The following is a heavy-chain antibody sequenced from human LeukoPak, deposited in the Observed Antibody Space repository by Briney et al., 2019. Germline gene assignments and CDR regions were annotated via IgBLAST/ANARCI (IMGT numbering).Heavy chain of an antibody. Sequence: TGGSLRLSCAASGFTFSDYYMTWIRQAPGKGLEWVSYISDSTNTIYYADSVKGRFTISRDNAKNSLYLQMNSLRAEDTAVYYCARAVGASEGVDYWGQGTLVTVSS. CDR2: ISDSTNTI. V-gene: IGHV3-11*01. J-gene: IGHJ4*02. CDR3: ARAVGASEGVDY. CDR1: GFTFSDYY. D-gene: IGHD1-26*01.